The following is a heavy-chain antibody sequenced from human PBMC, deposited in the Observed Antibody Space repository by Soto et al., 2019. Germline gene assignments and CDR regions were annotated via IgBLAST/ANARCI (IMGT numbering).Heavy chain of an antibody. J-gene: IGHJ6*02. V-gene: IGHV3-23*01. CDR2: IGESGTPT. CDR3: ARYIPGVRYYGMDV. CDR1: GFPFSSYA. Sequence: GGSLRLSCAASGFPFSSYAMKWVRQAPGKGLEWVSLIGESGTPTYYADSVRGRFTISRDNSGNTLFLEMYSLRAEDTAVYYCARYIPGVRYYGMDVWGQGTTVTVSS. D-gene: IGHD2-2*01.